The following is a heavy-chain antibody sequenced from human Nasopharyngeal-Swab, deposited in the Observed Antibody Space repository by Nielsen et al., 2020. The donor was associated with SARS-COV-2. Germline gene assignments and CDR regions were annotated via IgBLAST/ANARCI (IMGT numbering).Heavy chain of an antibody. CDR3: ARGDSDSPDYFPRVFDY. V-gene: IGHV4-34*01. J-gene: IGHJ4*02. Sequence: WIRQPPGKGLEWIGEVNHGGSTNSNPSLKSRVTMSVDTSKNQFSLNLGSVTAADTAVYYCARGDSDSPDYFPRVFDYWGQGSLVTVSS. CDR2: VNHGGST. D-gene: IGHD3-22*01.